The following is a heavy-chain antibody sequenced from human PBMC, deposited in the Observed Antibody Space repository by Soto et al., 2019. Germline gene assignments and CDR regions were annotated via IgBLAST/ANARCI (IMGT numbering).Heavy chain of an antibody. CDR2: IYPADSDT. D-gene: IGHD6-13*01. Sequence: PGESLKISCKGSGYNFTNYWIGWVRLMPGKGLEWMGIIYPADSDTRYSPSFRDQVTISVDKSISTAYLQYNSLKASDTALYYCARETSSSWYGNSFDPWGQGTLVTVS. CDR1: GYNFTNYW. V-gene: IGHV5-51*01. CDR3: ARETSSSWYGNSFDP. J-gene: IGHJ5*02.